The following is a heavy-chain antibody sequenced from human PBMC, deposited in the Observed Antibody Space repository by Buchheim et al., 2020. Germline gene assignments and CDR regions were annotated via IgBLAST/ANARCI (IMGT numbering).Heavy chain of an antibody. Sequence: EVQLLESGGGLVQPGGSLRLFCAASGFTFSSYAMSWVRQAPGKGLEWVSAISGSGGSTYYADSVKGRFTISRDNSKNTLYLQMNSLRAKDTAVYYCAKAGEDGDPYYYYYGMDVWGQGTT. CDR2: ISGSGGST. V-gene: IGHV3-23*01. D-gene: IGHD4-17*01. J-gene: IGHJ6*02. CDR1: GFTFSSYA. CDR3: AKAGEDGDPYYYYYGMDV.